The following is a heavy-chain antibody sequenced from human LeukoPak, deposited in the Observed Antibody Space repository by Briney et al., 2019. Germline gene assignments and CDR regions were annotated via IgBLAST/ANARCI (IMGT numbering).Heavy chain of an antibody. CDR2: ISAYNGNT. J-gene: IGHJ4*02. CDR3: ARSPLAYYYDSSGYFRPRDRNFDY. Sequence: ASVKVSCKASGYTFTSYGISWVRQAPGQGLEWMGWISAYNGNTNYAQKLQGRVTMTTDTSTSTAYMELRSLRSDDTAVYYCARSPLAYYYDSSGYFRPRDRNFDYWGQGTLVTVSS. D-gene: IGHD3-22*01. V-gene: IGHV1-18*01. CDR1: GYTFTSYG.